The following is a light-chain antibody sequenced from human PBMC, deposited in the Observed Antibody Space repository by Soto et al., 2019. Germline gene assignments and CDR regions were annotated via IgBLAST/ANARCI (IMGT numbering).Light chain of an antibody. CDR3: CSHAGSSVV. Sequence: QSALTQPRSVSGSPGQSVTISCTGTSSDVGRYSFVSWYQQHPGKAPKLIIYDVYKRPSGVPDRFSGSKSGNTASLTISGLQAEDETDYYCCSHAGSSVVFGTGTQLTVL. J-gene: IGLJ7*01. CDR2: DVY. CDR1: SSDVGRYSF. V-gene: IGLV2-11*01.